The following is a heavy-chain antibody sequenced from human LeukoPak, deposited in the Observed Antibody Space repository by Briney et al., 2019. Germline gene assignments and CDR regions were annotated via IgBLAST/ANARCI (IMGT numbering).Heavy chain of an antibody. J-gene: IGHJ5*02. CDR2: INPSGGST. V-gene: IGHV1-46*01. CDR1: GYTFTSYY. CDR3: ARDCGLWFGESRSSSGWFDP. Sequence: ASVKVSCKASGYTFTSYYMHWVRQAPGQGLEWMGIINPSGGSTSYAQKFQGRVTMTRDMSTSTVYMELSSLRSEDTAVYYCARDCGLWFGESRSSSGWFDPWGQGTLVTVSS. D-gene: IGHD3-10*01.